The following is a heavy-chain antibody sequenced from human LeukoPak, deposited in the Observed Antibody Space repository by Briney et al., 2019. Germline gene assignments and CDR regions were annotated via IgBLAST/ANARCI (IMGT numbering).Heavy chain of an antibody. Sequence: SETLSLTCTVSGGSISSYYWSWLRQPAGKGLEWIGRIYTSGSTNYNPSLKRRVTISVDTSKNQFSLKLSSVTAADTAVYYCAREAMRRRFDYWGQGTLVTVSS. J-gene: IGHJ4*02. CDR2: IYTSGST. CDR1: GGSISSYY. CDR3: AREAMRRRFDY. V-gene: IGHV4-4*07. D-gene: IGHD5-18*01.